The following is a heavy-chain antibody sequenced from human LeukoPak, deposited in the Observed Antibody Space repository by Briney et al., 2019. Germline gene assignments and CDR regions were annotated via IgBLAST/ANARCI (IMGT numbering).Heavy chain of an antibody. CDR3: ASPSKLVLSRGAFDI. D-gene: IGHD3-10*01. Sequence: SETLSLTCTVSGASFSDSTYYWAWFRQPLGKGLEWIASIYFSETKYNPSLKSRVTISGDTSKNQFSLKLTSVTATDTAVYYCASPSKLVLSRGAFDIWGQGTMVTVSA. CDR1: GASFSDSTYY. CDR2: IYFSET. V-gene: IGHV4-39*01. J-gene: IGHJ3*02.